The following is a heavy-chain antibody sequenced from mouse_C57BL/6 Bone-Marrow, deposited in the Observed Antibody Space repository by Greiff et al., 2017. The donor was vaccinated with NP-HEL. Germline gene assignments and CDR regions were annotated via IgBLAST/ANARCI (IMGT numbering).Heavy chain of an antibody. CDR3: ARMRATVGDY. V-gene: IGHV8-8*01. CDR2: IWWDDDK. Sequence: QVTLQESGPGILQPSQTLSLPCSFSGFSLSTFGMGVGWICQPSGKGLEWLAHIWWDDDKTYNPALQSRLTISKDTSKNQVFLKIANVDTADTATYYCARMRATVGDYWGQGTALTVSS. D-gene: IGHD1-1*01. CDR1: GFSLSTFGMG. J-gene: IGHJ2*01.